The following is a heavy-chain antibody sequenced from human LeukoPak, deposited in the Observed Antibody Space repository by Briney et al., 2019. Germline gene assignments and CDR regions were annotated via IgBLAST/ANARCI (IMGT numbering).Heavy chain of an antibody. CDR3: ARANSYGYGGFDY. D-gene: IGHD5-18*01. J-gene: IGHJ4*02. CDR2: IYSGGST. V-gene: IGHV3-66*01. CDR1: GFTVSSNY. Sequence: GGSLRLSCAASGFTVSSNYMSWVRQAPGKGLEGVSVIYSGGSTYYADSVKGRFTISRDNSKNTLYLQMNSLRAEDTAVYYCARANSYGYGGFDYWGQGTLVTVSS.